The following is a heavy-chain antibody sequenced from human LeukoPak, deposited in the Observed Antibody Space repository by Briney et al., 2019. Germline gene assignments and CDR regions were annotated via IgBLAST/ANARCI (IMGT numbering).Heavy chain of an antibody. CDR1: GFTFSSYG. CDR3: ARALGGYYDSSGSYLGFVHPFDY. D-gene: IGHD3-22*01. Sequence: GGSLRLSCAASGFTFSSYGMHWVRQAPGKGLEWVAFIRYDESHKYYADSVKGRFTISRDNSKNTVSLQMNSLRAEDTAIYYCARALGGYYDSSGSYLGFVHPFDYWGQGTLVTVSS. V-gene: IGHV3-30*02. CDR2: IRYDESHK. J-gene: IGHJ4*02.